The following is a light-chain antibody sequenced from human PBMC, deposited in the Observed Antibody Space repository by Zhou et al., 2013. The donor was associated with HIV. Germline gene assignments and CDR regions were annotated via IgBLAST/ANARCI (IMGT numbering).Light chain of an antibody. Sequence: AIRMTQSPSSFSASTGDRVTITCRASQSISTYLAWYQQKPGKAPELLIYGASSVQSGVPSRFSGSGSGTDFTLTISSLQPEDFATYYCQQFNSYPYTFGQGTKLEIK. CDR3: QQFNSYPYT. CDR1: QSISTY. V-gene: IGKV1-8*01. CDR2: GAS. J-gene: IGKJ2*01.